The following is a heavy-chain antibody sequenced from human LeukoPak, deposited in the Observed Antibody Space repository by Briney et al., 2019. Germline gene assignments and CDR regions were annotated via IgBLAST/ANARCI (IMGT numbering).Heavy chain of an antibody. V-gene: IGHV3-30*02. CDR3: AKDLLGSRTFDY. J-gene: IGHJ4*02. Sequence: PGGSLRLSCTASGFTFSSYGMHWVRQAPGKGLEWVAFIRYDGSNNYYADSVKGRFTIPGDNSKNTLYLQMNSLRAEDTAVYYCAKDLLGSRTFDYWGQGTLVTVSS. CDR2: IRYDGSNN. CDR1: GFTFSSYG. D-gene: IGHD6-13*01.